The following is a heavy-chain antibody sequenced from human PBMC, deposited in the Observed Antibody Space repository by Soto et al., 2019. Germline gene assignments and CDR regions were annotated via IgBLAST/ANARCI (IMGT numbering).Heavy chain of an antibody. J-gene: IGHJ4*02. CDR1: GFTFGDYA. V-gene: IGHV3-49*03. D-gene: IGHD3-3*01. CDR2: IRSKAYGGTT. Sequence: GGSLRLSCTASGFTFGDYAMSWFRQAPGKGLEWVGFIRSKAYGGTTEYAASVKGRFTISRDDSKSIAYLQMNSLKTEDTAVYYCTRDRWVLRFLEWQDYFDYWGQGTLVTVSS. CDR3: TRDRWVLRFLEWQDYFDY.